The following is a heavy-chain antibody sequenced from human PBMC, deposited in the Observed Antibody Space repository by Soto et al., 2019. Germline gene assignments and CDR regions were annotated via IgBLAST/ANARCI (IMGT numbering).Heavy chain of an antibody. CDR1: GGSVRSGAYY. D-gene: IGHD4-17*01. Sequence: VQLQESGPGLVKPSQTLSLTCRVSGGSVRSGAYYWSWIRQHPGKGLEWIAYSQYSGKTYYNPSLKSRVSISVDASQNQFSLNMTSVTAADTAVYYCARSGGDGDYVVFYHYMDVWGKGTTVSVSS. CDR3: ARSGGDGDYVVFYHYMDV. J-gene: IGHJ6*03. CDR2: SQYSGKT. V-gene: IGHV4-31*03.